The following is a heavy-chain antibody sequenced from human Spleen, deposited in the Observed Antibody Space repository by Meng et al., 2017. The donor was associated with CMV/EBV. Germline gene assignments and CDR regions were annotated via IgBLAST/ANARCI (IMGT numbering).Heavy chain of an antibody. CDR2: IYYSGST. V-gene: IGHV4-30-4*08. CDR1: GGSISSGDYY. D-gene: IGHD3-16*01. Sequence: QWRLKELGPGLVKPSQTLSLTCTGSGGSISSGDYYWSWIRQPPGKGLEWIGYIYYSGSTYYNPSLKSRVTISVDTSKNQFSLKLSSVTAADTAVYYCARVGALGAFDIWGQGTMVTVSS. CDR3: ARVGALGAFDI. J-gene: IGHJ3*02.